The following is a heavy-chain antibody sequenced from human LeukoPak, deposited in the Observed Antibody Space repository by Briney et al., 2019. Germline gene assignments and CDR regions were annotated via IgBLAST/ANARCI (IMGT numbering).Heavy chain of an antibody. V-gene: IGHV1-18*01. CDR3: ARDLGDENY. J-gene: IGHJ4*02. Sequence: GASVKVSCKASGYTFTSYGISWVRQAPGQGLEWMGWISAYNGNTNYAQKLQGRVTITADESTSTAYMELSSLRSEDTAVYYCARDLGDENYWGQGTLVTVSS. CDR1: GYTFTSYG. CDR2: ISAYNGNT. D-gene: IGHD3-16*01.